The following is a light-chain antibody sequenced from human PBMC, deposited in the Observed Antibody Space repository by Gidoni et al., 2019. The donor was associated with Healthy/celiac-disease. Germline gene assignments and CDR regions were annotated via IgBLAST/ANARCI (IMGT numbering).Light chain of an antibody. CDR2: AAS. CDR1: QSISSY. Sequence: DIKMIPSPSSLSASVGDRVTITCRASQSISSYLNWYQQKPGKAPKLLIYAASTLQSGVPSRFSGSGSGTDFTLTISSLQPEDVATYYCQQNNSTPWTFGQGTKVEIK. CDR3: QQNNSTPWT. V-gene: IGKV1-39*01. J-gene: IGKJ1*01.